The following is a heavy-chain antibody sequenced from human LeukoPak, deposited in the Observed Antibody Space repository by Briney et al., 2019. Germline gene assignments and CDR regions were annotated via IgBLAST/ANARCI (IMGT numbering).Heavy chain of an antibody. J-gene: IGHJ4*02. CDR2: FDPEDGET. CDR1: GYTLTELS. V-gene: IGHV1-24*01. D-gene: IGHD4-17*01. CDR3: ARVSWDYGDYGLLCDY. Sequence: ASVKVSCKVSGYTLTELSMHWVRQAPGKGLEWMGGFDPEDGETIYAQKLQGRVTMTTDTSTSTAYMELRSLRSDDTAVYYCARVSWDYGDYGLLCDYWGQGTLVTVSS.